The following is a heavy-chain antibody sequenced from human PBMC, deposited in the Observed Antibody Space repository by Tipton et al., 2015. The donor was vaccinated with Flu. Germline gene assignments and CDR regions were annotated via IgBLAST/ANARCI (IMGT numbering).Heavy chain of an antibody. Sequence: TLSLTCAVYGGSFSGYYWSWIRQPPGKGLEWIGEINHSGSTNYNPSLKSRVTISVDTSMNQFSLKLSSVTAADKAVYYCARVGSAAAGTNWGQGTLVTVSS. CDR3: ARVGSAAAGTN. CDR1: GGSFSGYY. V-gene: IGHV4-34*01. CDR2: INHSGST. J-gene: IGHJ4*02. D-gene: IGHD6-13*01.